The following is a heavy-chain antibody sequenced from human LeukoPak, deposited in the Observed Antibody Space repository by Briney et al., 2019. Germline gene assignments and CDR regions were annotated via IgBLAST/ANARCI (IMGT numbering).Heavy chain of an antibody. CDR1: GGSISSSSYY. J-gene: IGHJ4*02. D-gene: IGHD3-22*01. Sequence: SETLPLTCTVSGGSISSSSYYWGWIRQPPGKGLEWIGSIYYSGSTYYNPSLKSRVTISVDTSKNQFSLKLSSVTAADTAVYYCARPYDSSGYALGYWGQGTLVTVSS. V-gene: IGHV4-39*01. CDR2: IYYSGST. CDR3: ARPYDSSGYALGY.